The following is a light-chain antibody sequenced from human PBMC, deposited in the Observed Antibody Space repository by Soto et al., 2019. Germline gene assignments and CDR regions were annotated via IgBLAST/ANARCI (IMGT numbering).Light chain of an antibody. CDR3: QSYDSSLSGLV. CDR2: TNS. Sequence: QSVLTQPPSVSGAPGQRVTISCTGSSSNIGAGYDVHWYQQIPGTAPKLLIYTNSIRPSGVSDRFSGSKSGTSASLAITGLQAEDESDYYCQSYDSSLSGLVFGTGTKVTVL. J-gene: IGLJ1*01. V-gene: IGLV1-40*01. CDR1: SSNIGAGYD.